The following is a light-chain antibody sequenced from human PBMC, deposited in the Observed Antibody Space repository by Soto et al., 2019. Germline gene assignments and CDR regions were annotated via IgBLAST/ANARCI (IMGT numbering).Light chain of an antibody. V-gene: IGKV3-20*01. CDR1: QTVSSSY. J-gene: IGKJ2*01. Sequence: EIVLTQSPGTLSFSPGERATLSCRASQTVSSSYLAWYQQKPGQAPRLLIYVASTRATGIPGRFIGSASGTYFTRTISSLEPEDFAVYYCQQYGPSPMYTFGQGTNLDIK. CDR3: QQYGPSPMYT. CDR2: VAS.